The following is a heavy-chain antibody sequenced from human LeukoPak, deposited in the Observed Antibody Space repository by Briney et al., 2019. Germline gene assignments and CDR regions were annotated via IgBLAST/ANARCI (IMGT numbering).Heavy chain of an antibody. D-gene: IGHD5-18*01. CDR1: GFTFSSYE. V-gene: IGHV3-48*03. Sequence: PGGSLRLSCAASGFTFSSYEMNWVRQAPGKGLEWVSYISSGGGTIYYADSVKGRFTISRDNAKNSLYLQMNSLRAEDTAVYYCASSGYSYGYVGWFDPWGQGTLVTVSS. J-gene: IGHJ5*02. CDR3: ASSGYSYGYVGWFDP. CDR2: ISSGGGTI.